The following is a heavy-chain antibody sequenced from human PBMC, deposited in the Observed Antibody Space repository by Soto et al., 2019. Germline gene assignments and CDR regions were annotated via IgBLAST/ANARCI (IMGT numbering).Heavy chain of an antibody. CDR2: IYYSGST. Sequence: SETLSLTCTVSGGSIRSGDYYWSWIRQPPGKGLESIGYIYYSGSTYYNPSLKSRVTISVDTSKNQFSLKLSSVTAADTAVYYCARGGYCSGGTCYFYYYGMDVWGQGTTVTVSS. CDR3: ARGGYCSGGTCYFYYYGMDV. CDR1: GGSIRSGDYY. V-gene: IGHV4-30-4*01. D-gene: IGHD2-15*01. J-gene: IGHJ6*02.